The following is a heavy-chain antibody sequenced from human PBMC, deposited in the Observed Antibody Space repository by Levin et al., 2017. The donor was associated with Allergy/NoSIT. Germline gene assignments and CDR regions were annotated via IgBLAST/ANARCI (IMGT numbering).Heavy chain of an antibody. CDR1: GFSLSTGGMR. V-gene: IGHV2-70*04. CDR2: IDWNDAK. Sequence: SGPTLVKPTQTFTLTCTFSGFSLSTGGMRVTWIRQPPGKALEWLARIDWNDAKFYNTDLQTRLTISKDTSKDQVVLTVTNLQQVDTATYYCARTRDYNRGLDVWGPGTTVIVSS. CDR3: ARTRDYNRGLDV. J-gene: IGHJ6*02.